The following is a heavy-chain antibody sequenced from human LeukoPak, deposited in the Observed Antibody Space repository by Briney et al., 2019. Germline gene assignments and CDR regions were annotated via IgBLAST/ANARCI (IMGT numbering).Heavy chain of an antibody. D-gene: IGHD4-23*01. CDR3: ARRAGGYSHPYDY. Sequence: GGSLRLSCAVSGFTVSGNYMSWVRQAPGKGLEWVSLIYSGGTTYYADSVKGRFTVSRDNSKNTLYLQMNSLRAEDTAVYYCARRAGGYSHPYDYWGQGILVTVSS. V-gene: IGHV3-53*01. CDR2: IYSGGTT. CDR1: GFTVSGNY. J-gene: IGHJ4*02.